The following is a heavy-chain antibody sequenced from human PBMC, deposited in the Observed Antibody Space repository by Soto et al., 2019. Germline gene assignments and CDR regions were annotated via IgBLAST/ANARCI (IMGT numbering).Heavy chain of an antibody. J-gene: IGHJ4*02. CDR2: ISSNGGST. CDR1: GFTFSSYA. CDR3: ARGPGYYFDY. V-gene: IGHV3-64*01. Sequence: EVQLVESGGGLVQPGGSLRLSCAASGFTFSSYAMHWVRQAPGKGLEYVSAISSNGGSTYYANSVKGRFTISRDNSKNTLYLQMGSPRAEDMAVYYCARGPGYYFDYWGQGTLVTVSS.